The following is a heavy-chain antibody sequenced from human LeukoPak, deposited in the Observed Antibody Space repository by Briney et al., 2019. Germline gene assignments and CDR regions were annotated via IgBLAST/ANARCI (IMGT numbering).Heavy chain of an antibody. CDR3: ARRYSSSWFQGWFDP. CDR1: GYTFTSYD. V-gene: IGHV1-8*01. D-gene: IGHD6-13*01. J-gene: IGHJ5*02. Sequence: ASVKVSCKASGYTFTSYDINWVRQATGQGLEWIGWMNPNSGNTGYAQKFQGRVTMTRNTSISTAYMELSSLRSEDTAVYYCARRYSSSWFQGWFDPWGQGTLVTVSS. CDR2: MNPNSGNT.